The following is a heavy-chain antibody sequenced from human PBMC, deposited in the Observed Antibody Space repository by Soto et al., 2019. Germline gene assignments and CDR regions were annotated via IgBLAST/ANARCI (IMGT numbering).Heavy chain of an antibody. CDR3: VHRGPVDETGMGFDF. CDR1: GFSLNSRGVG. Sequence: ASGPTLVNPTQTLTLTCTFSGFSLNSRGVGFGWVRQPPGKALEWLAIVYLDYDKRYRPSLRSSLPIRKDTPKNQVVLTLTNTDPVDKATYYCVHRGPVDETGMGFDFWGQGSLVTVSS. D-gene: IGHD3-9*01. V-gene: IGHV2-5*02. J-gene: IGHJ4*02. CDR2: VYLDYDK.